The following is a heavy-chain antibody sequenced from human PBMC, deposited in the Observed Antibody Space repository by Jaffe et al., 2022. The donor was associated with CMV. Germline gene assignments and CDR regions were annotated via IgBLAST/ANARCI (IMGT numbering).Heavy chain of an antibody. CDR3: ARIPDDSSGYSFLSYWYFDL. J-gene: IGHJ2*01. Sequence: QVTLKESGPVLVKPTETLTLTCTVSGFSLSNARMGVSWIRQPPGKALEWLAHIFSNDEKSYSTSLKSRLTISKDTSKSQVVLTMTNMDPVDTATYYCARIPDDSSGYSFLSYWYFDLWGRGTLVTVSS. CDR2: IFSNDEK. V-gene: IGHV2-26*01. D-gene: IGHD3-22*01. CDR1: GFSLSNARMG.